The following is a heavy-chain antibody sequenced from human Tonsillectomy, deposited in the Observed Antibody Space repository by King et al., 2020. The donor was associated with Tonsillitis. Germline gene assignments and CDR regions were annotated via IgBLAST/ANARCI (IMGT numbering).Heavy chain of an antibody. J-gene: IGHJ5*02. Sequence: LQLQESGPGLVKPSETLSLTCTVSGGSISSSSYYWGWIRQPPGKGLEWIGSIYYSGSTYYNPSLKSRVTISVDTSKNQFSLKLSSVTAADTAVYYCARQCHYYDSSGLIALGWFDPWGQGTLVTVSS. CDR2: IYYSGST. V-gene: IGHV4-39*01. CDR3: ARQCHYYDSSGLIALGWFDP. CDR1: GGSISSSSYY. D-gene: IGHD3-22*01.